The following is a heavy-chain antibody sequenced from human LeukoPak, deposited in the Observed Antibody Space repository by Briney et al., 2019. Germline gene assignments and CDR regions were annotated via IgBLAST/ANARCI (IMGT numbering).Heavy chain of an antibody. Sequence: HTGGSLRLSGAASGFTFRNYAMSWVRQAPGKGLEWVSTISDSGGNTYYADSVRGRFTISRDNSKNTLSLQMNSLRVEDTALYYCAKDLGALTYGEGFWGQGTLVTVSS. CDR3: AKDLGALTYGEGF. CDR1: GFTFRNYA. CDR2: ISDSGGNT. D-gene: IGHD3-16*01. V-gene: IGHV3-23*01. J-gene: IGHJ4*02.